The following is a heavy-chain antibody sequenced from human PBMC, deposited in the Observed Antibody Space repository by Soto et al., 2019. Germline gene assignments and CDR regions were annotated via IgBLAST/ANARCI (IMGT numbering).Heavy chain of an antibody. CDR1: GYSFTSYW. V-gene: IGHV5-10-1*01. D-gene: IGHD3-9*01. CDR2: IDPSDSYT. J-gene: IGHJ4*02. Sequence: GESLKISCKGSGYSFTSYWISWVRQMPGKGLEWMGRIDPSDSYTNYSPSFQGHVTISADKSISTAYLQWSSLKASDTAMYYCAREGRGVNTIIALQIPLDYWGQGTLVTVSS. CDR3: AREGRGVNTIIALQIPLDY.